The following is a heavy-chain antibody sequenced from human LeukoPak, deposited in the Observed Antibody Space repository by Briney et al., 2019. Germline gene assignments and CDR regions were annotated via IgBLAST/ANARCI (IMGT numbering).Heavy chain of an antibody. J-gene: IGHJ4*02. CDR1: GFTCSIYA. V-gene: IGHV3-23*01. CDR2: MSGSGGKT. D-gene: IGHD6-13*01. CDR3: VKGPTISAAGYFDY. Sequence: PGGSLRLSCAASGFTCSIYAMSWVRQAPGKGLEWVSIMSGSGGKTDYADSVKGRFTNSRDKSKNTLYLQMNSLTAEDTAIYHCVKGPTISAAGYFDYWGQGTLVTVSS.